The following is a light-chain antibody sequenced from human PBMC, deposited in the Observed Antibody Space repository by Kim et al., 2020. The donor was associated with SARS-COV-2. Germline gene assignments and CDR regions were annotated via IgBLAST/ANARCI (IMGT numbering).Light chain of an antibody. CDR1: QSVSSY. CDR3: QQRSNWPT. CDR2: DAS. V-gene: IGKV3-11*01. J-gene: IGKJ2*01. Sequence: CLSPGERPPLSCRASQSVSSYVAWYQQKPGQAPRLLIYDASNRATGIPARFSGSGSGTDFTLTISSLEPEDFAVYYCQQRSNWPTFGQGTKVDIK.